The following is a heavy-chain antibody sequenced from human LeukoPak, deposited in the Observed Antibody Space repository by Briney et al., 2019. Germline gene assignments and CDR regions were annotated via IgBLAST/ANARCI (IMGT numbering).Heavy chain of an antibody. Sequence: GRSQRLSCAASGFTFSSYGMHWVRQAPGKGLEWVAVISYDGSNKYYADSVKGRFTISRDNSKNTLYLQMNSLRAEDTAVYYCAKPIRGQLVIDYWGQGTLVTVSS. D-gene: IGHD6-13*01. CDR2: ISYDGSNK. CDR1: GFTFSSYG. J-gene: IGHJ4*02. V-gene: IGHV3-30*18. CDR3: AKPIRGQLVIDY.